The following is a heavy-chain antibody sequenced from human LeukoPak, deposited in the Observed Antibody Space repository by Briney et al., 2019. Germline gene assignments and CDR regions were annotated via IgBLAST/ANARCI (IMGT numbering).Heavy chain of an antibody. V-gene: IGHV4-34*01. CDR2: INHSGST. Sequence: SETLSLTCAVYGGSFSGYYWSWIRQPPGKGLGWIGEINHSGSTNYNPSLKSRVTTSVDTSKNQFSLKLSSVTAADTAVYYCAIHGWSFDPWGQGTLVTVSS. J-gene: IGHJ5*02. CDR1: GGSFSGYY. CDR3: AIHGWSFDP. D-gene: IGHD3-3*01.